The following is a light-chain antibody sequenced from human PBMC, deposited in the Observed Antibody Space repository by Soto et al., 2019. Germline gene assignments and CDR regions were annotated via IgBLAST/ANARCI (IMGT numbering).Light chain of an antibody. CDR3: GAWDNSLTVVV. CDR1: SSNIGRNS. J-gene: IGLJ2*01. V-gene: IGLV1-51*01. CDR2: DND. Sequence: QPVLTQPPSLSAAPGQKVTISCSGSSSNIGRNSVSWYQHLPGTAPKLLIYDNDKRPSGIPDRFSGSKSGTSATLGITGLQTGDEADYYCGAWDNSLTVVVFGGGTQLTVL.